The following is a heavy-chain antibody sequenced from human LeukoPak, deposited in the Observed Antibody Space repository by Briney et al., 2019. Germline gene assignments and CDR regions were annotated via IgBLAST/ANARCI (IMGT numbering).Heavy chain of an antibody. CDR2: IYYSGST. V-gene: IGHV4-30-4*01. CDR1: GGSISSGDYY. J-gene: IGHJ4*02. CDR3: ARGGSGSHYQPNTYYFDY. Sequence: SETLSLTCTVSGGSISSGDYYWSWIRQPPGKGLEWIGYIYYSGSTYYNPSLKSRVTISVDTSKNQFSLKLSSVTAADTAVYYCARGGSGSHYQPNTYYFDYWGQGTLVTVSS. D-gene: IGHD3-10*01.